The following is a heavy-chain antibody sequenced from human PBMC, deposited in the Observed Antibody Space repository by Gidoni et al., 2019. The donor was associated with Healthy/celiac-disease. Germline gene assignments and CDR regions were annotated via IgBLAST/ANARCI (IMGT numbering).Heavy chain of an antibody. D-gene: IGHD6-19*01. CDR2: ISSSSSYI. V-gene: IGHV3-21*01. Sequence: EVQLVESGGGLVKPGGSLRLSCAASGFTFSSYSMNWVRQAPGKGLEWVSSISSSSSYIYYADSVKGRFTISRDNAKNSLYLQMNSLRAEDTAVYYCARGVGSSGRYWVDYRGQGTLVTVSS. J-gene: IGHJ4*02. CDR1: GFTFSSYS. CDR3: ARGVGSSGRYWVDY.